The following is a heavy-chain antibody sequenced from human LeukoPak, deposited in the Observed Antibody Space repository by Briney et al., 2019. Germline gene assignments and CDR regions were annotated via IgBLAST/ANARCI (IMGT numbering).Heavy chain of an antibody. CDR1: GFTVSSNY. Sequence: PGGSLRLSCAASGFTVSSNYMSWVRQAPGKGLEWVSGISWNSGSIGYADSVKGRFTISRDNAKNSLYLQMNSLRAEDTALYYCAKVGREVDYWGQGTLVTVSS. V-gene: IGHV3-9*01. CDR3: AKVGREVDY. J-gene: IGHJ4*02. CDR2: ISWNSGSI.